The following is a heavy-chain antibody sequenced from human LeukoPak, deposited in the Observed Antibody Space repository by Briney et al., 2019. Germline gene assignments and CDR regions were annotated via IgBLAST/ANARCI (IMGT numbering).Heavy chain of an antibody. CDR3: ARGYGFGETNDNWFDP. CDR1: GGSISNYY. CDR2: ISNSGST. J-gene: IGHJ5*02. V-gene: IGHV4-59*12. D-gene: IGHD3-10*01. Sequence: SETLSLTCTVSGGSISNYYWSWIRQPPGKGLEWIGYISNSGSTNYNPSHKSRVTISVDTSKNQLSLNLTSVTAADTAVYYCARGYGFGETNDNWFDPWGQGTLVTVSS.